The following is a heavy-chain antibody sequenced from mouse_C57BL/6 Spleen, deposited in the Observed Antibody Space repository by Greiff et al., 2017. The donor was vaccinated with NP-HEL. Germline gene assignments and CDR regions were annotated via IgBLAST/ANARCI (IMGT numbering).Heavy chain of an antibody. D-gene: IGHD1-1*01. Sequence: VQLKQSGAELVKPGASVKLSCTASGFNIKDYYMHWVKQRTEQGLEWIGRIDPEDGETKYAPKFQGKATITADTSSNTAYLQLSSLTSEDTAVYYCARGDYYYGSSPHYYAMDYWGQGTSVTVSS. J-gene: IGHJ4*01. V-gene: IGHV14-2*01. CDR1: GFNIKDYY. CDR3: ARGDYYYGSSPHYYAMDY. CDR2: IDPEDGET.